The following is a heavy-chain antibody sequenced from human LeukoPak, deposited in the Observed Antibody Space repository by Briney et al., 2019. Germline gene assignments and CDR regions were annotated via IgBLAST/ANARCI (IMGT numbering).Heavy chain of an antibody. CDR1: GFTFSSYS. V-gene: IGHV3-21*01. CDR3: ARTDEWRDYYDSDDASDI. J-gene: IGHJ3*02. Sequence: GGSLRLSCAASGFTFSSYSMNWVRQAPGKGLEWVSSISSSSSYIYYADSVKGRFTISRDNAKNSLYLQMNSLRAEDTAVYYCARTDEWRDYYDSDDASDISGQGTMVTVSS. CDR2: ISSSSSYI. D-gene: IGHD3-22*01.